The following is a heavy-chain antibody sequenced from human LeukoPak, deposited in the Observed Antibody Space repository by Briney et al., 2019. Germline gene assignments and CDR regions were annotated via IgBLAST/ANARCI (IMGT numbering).Heavy chain of an antibody. Sequence: SETLSLICTVSGCSIRTYYWNWIRKTPGKGLEWIGFMQYTGNSQYNPSLKSRVTMFVDTSKNQFSLKLSSVTAAGTAVYYCARDAEHSYGRYFAYWGQGILVTVSS. J-gene: IGHJ4*02. CDR1: GCSIRTYY. CDR3: ARDAEHSYGRYFAY. V-gene: IGHV4-59*01. D-gene: IGHD5-18*01. CDR2: MQYTGNS.